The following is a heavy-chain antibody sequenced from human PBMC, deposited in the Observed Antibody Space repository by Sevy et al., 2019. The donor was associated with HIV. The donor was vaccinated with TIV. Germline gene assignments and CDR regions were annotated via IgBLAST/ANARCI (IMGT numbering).Heavy chain of an antibody. CDR3: ARDHGHGGWLVDY. Sequence: SETLSLTCTVSGGSVSSGRYYWTWIRQPPGKGLEWIGYSYKSGRTNYNPSLKSRVTISVDTSKNQFSLKLSSVTAADTAVYYCARDHGHGGWLVDYWGQGTLVTVSS. CDR2: SYKSGRT. CDR1: GGSVSSGRYY. J-gene: IGHJ4*02. D-gene: IGHD6-19*01. V-gene: IGHV4-61*01.